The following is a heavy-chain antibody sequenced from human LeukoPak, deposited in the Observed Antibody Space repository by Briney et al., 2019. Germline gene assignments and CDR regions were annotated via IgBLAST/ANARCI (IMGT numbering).Heavy chain of an antibody. Sequence: ASVKVSCKTSGYTFTGYGISWVRQAPGQGLEWMGWINPNSGGTNYAQKFQGWVTMTRDTSISTAYMELSRLRSDDTAVYYCARLDCGGDCLDAFDIWGQGTMVTVSS. CDR1: GYTFTGYG. V-gene: IGHV1-2*04. CDR3: ARLDCGGDCLDAFDI. J-gene: IGHJ3*02. CDR2: INPNSGGT. D-gene: IGHD2-21*02.